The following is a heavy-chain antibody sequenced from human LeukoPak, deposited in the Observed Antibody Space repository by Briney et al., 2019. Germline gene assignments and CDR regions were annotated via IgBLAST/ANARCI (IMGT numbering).Heavy chain of an antibody. CDR3: ASRFPAAGAFDI. D-gene: IGHD3-3*01. CDR1: GGTFSSYA. J-gene: IGHJ3*02. CDR2: IIPIFGTA. V-gene: IGHV1-69*05. Sequence: SVKVSCKASGGTFSSYAISWVRQAPGQGLVWMGGIIPIFGTANYAQKFQGRVTITTDESTSTAYMELSSLRSEDTAVYYCASRFPAAGAFDIWGQGTMVTVSS.